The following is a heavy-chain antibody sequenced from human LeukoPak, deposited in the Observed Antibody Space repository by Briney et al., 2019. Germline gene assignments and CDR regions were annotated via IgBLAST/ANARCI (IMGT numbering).Heavy chain of an antibody. CDR2: IIPIFGTA. CDR1: GGTFSSYA. J-gene: IGHJ6*03. D-gene: IGHD6-19*01. CDR3: ASTEQWLVSGLYYYYYMDV. Sequence: GSSVKVSCKASGGTFSSYAISWVRQAPGQGLEWMGGIIPIFGTANYAQKFQGRVTITTDESTSTAYMELSSLRSEDTAVYYCASTEQWLVSGLYYYYYMDVWGKETTVTVSS. V-gene: IGHV1-69*05.